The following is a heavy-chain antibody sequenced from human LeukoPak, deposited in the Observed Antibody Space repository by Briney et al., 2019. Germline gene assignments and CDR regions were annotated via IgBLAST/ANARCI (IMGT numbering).Heavy chain of an antibody. V-gene: IGHV3-48*04. CDR2: ISSSSSTM. Sequence: GGSLRLSCAASGFTFSSYGMHWVRQAPGKGLEWISYISSSSSTMYYADSVKGRFTISIDNAQNSLYLQMNSLRTEDTAVYYCARSPDNYYDSNGYYAHFDYWGQGTLVTVSS. D-gene: IGHD3-22*01. J-gene: IGHJ4*02. CDR1: GFTFSSYG. CDR3: ARSPDNYYDSNGYYAHFDY.